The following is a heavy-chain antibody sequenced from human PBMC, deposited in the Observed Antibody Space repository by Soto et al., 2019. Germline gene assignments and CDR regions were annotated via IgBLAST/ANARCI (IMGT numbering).Heavy chain of an antibody. CDR3: ATLGVYDQTVAGKAPYYFDY. V-gene: IGHV4-34*01. CDR1: GGSFSGYY. J-gene: IGHJ4*02. CDR2: INHSGST. D-gene: IGHD6-19*01. Sequence: QVQLQQWGAGLLKPSETLSLTCAVYGGSFSGYYWSWIRQPPGKGLEWIGEINHSGSTNYNPSLKRRVTIAVDTSKLQFSLKLSSVTAADTAVYYCATLGVYDQTVAGKAPYYFDYWGQGTLVTVSS.